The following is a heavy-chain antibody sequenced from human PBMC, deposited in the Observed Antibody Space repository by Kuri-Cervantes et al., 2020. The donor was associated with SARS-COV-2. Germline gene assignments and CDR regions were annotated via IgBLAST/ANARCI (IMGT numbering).Heavy chain of an antibody. CDR1: GFTFSSYS. V-gene: IGHV3-23*01. Sequence: GGSLRLSCAASGFTFSSYSMNWVRQAPGKGLEWVSAISGSGGSTYYADSVKGRFTISRDNSKNTLYLQMNSLRAEDTAVYYCARGPLYSSSWYDWFDPWGQGTLVTVSS. CDR2: ISGSGGST. D-gene: IGHD6-13*01. J-gene: IGHJ5*02. CDR3: ARGPLYSSSWYDWFDP.